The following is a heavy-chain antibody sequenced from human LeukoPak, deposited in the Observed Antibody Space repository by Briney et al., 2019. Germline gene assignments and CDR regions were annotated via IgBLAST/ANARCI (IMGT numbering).Heavy chain of an antibody. V-gene: IGHV4-59*08. Sequence: SETLSLTCNVSGGSIRGYYWSWIRQPPGKGLEWIGFIYDSGSTNYNPSLKSRATISVDTSKNQFSLKLSSVTAADTAVYYCARSRFGELLFDFWGQGTLVTVSS. CDR1: GGSIRGYY. J-gene: IGHJ4*02. CDR3: ARSRFGELLFDF. CDR2: IYDSGST. D-gene: IGHD3-10*01.